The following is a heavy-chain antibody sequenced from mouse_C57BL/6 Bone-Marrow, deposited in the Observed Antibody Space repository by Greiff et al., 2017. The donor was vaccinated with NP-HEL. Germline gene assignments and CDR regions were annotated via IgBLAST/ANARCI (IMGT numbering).Heavy chain of an antibody. CDR2: IYPGDGDT. Sequence: VQLQQSGPELVKPGASVKISCKASGYAFSSSWMNWVKQRPGKGLEWIGRIYPGDGDTNYIGKFKGKATLTADKSSSTAYMQLSSLTSKDSAVYFCARSGHLPYFDYWGQGTTLTVSS. J-gene: IGHJ2*01. V-gene: IGHV1-82*01. CDR1: GYAFSSSW. CDR3: ARSGHLPYFDY. D-gene: IGHD3-3*01.